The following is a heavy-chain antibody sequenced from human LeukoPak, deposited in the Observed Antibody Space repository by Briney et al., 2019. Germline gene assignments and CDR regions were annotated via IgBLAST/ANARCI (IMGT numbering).Heavy chain of an antibody. D-gene: IGHD6-13*01. V-gene: IGHV3-74*01. J-gene: IGHJ5*02. CDR1: GFTFSTSR. CDR3: AKAYSSTYYNWFDP. Sequence: PGGSLRLSCAASGFTFSTSRMHWVRQDPEKGLVWVSRINSDGSSPSYADSVRGRFTISRDNAKSTLYLQMNSLRVEDTAVYYCAKAYSSTYYNWFDPWGQGTPVTVSS. CDR2: INSDGSSP.